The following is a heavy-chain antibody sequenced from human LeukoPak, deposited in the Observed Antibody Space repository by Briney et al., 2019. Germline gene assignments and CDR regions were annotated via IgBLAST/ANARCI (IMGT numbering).Heavy chain of an antibody. V-gene: IGHV3-33*06. CDR1: GFTFGDYA. CDR2: IYFDGGNK. J-gene: IGHJ4*02. D-gene: IGHD2-15*01. CDR3: AKGICSGGSCSTDY. Sequence: GGSLRLSCTASGFTFGDYAMSWFRQAPGKGLEWLAVIYFDGGNKFYADSVKGRFTISRDNSKNTLYLQMNSLRAEDTAVYYCAKGICSGGSCSTDYWGQGTLVTVSS.